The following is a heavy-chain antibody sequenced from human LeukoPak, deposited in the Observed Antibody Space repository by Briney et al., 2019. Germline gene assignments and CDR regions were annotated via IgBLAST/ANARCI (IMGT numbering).Heavy chain of an antibody. CDR2: IWYDGSEK. V-gene: IGHV3-33*03. Sequence: GGSLRLSCAASRFTFRSYGMHRVRQAPGKGLEWVAVIWYDGSEKYYADSVKGRFTVSRDNSNNMLYLQMDSLRAEDTAVYYCATYNSGTIDHWGQGTPVTVSS. J-gene: IGHJ4*02. CDR3: ATYNSGTIDH. CDR1: RFTFRSYG. D-gene: IGHD1-1*01.